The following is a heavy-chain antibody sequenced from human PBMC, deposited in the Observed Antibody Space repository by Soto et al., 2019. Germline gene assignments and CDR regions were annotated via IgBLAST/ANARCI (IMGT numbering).Heavy chain of an antibody. CDR2: ISGSGETT. Sequence: EVQLLESGGGLVQPGGSLRLSCAASGFTFSNYAMNWVRQAPGQGLEWVSTISGSGETTYYAASVKGRFTMSRDNSRNTRYLQLTSLRAEDTAVYYCASKLTFGASSDDCGQGTLVTVSS. CDR1: GFTFSNYA. J-gene: IGHJ4*02. V-gene: IGHV3-23*01. D-gene: IGHD3-10*01. CDR3: ASKLTFGASSDD.